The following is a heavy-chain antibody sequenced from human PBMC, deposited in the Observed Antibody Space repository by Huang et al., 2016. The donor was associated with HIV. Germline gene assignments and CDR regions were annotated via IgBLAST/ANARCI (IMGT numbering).Heavy chain of an antibody. J-gene: IGHJ4*02. Sequence: EVDLVQSGGGLVQPGRSLRLSCVGSGFTFRSYWMNWVRQPPGRGLGWVATINQDGSGRFYVDSVRGRFAISRDNANDSLSLQLNSLKGEDSAIYFCTRGFRAKPGDYWGQGSLVTVSS. CDR1: GFTFRSYW. CDR2: INQDGSGR. CDR3: TRGFRAKPGDY. V-gene: IGHV3-7*01.